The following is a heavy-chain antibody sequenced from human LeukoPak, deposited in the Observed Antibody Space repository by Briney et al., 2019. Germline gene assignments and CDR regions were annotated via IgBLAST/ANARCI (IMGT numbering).Heavy chain of an antibody. J-gene: IGHJ5*02. CDR1: GYSISSGYY. CDR3: ARHSGGTYYVNFDP. V-gene: IGHV4-38-2*02. Sequence: PSETLSLTCTVSGYSISSGYYWGWIRQPPGKGLEWTGSIDHSGSTYYNPSLKSRVTISVDTSKNQFSLKLSSVTAADTAVYYCARHSGGTYYVNFDPWGQGTLVTVSS. CDR2: IDHSGST. D-gene: IGHD1-26*01.